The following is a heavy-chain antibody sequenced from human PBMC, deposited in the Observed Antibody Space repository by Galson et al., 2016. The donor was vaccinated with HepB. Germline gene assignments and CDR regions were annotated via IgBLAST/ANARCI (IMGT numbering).Heavy chain of an antibody. CDR3: AARGNSWPYY. V-gene: IGHV1-58*01. D-gene: IGHD6-13*01. J-gene: IGHJ4*02. Sequence: SVKVSCKASGVTFSTSAVQWVRQARGQRLEWIGWIVAGNGDTKYAQKFQERVTITRDMSTRTAYMELSSLTSEDTAVYYCAARGNSWPYYWGQGTLVTVSS. CDR2: IVAGNGDT. CDR1: GVTFSTSA.